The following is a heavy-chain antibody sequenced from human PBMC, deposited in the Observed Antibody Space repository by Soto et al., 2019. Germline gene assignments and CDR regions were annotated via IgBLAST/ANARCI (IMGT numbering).Heavy chain of an antibody. CDR3: ASSSFPSDKFFRNLES. J-gene: IGHJ4*02. Sequence: PSETLSLTCTFSGGSVSSSRHSCSWIGQPPGKGLEWIGNFSFSGSTSYNPSLKGRVTISADTSKNQFSLNLSPVTPADTAVYYCASSSFPSDKFFRNLESWGQGTLVTVSS. CDR2: FSFSGST. V-gene: IGHV4-61*01. CDR1: GGSVSSSRHS.